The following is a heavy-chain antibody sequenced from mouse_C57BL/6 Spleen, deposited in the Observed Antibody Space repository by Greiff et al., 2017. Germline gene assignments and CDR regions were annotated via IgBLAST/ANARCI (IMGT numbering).Heavy chain of an antibody. J-gene: IGHJ2*01. D-gene: IGHD2-14*01. V-gene: IGHV1-80*01. CDR3: ARVGYGSYFDY. CDR1: GYAFSSYW. CDR2: IYPGDGDT. Sequence: QVQLQQSGAELVKPGASVKISCKASGYAFSSYWMNWVKQRPGKGLEWIGQIYPGDGDTNYNGKFKGKATLTADKSSSTAYMQLSSLTSEDSAVYFCARVGYGSYFDYWGQGTTLTVSS.